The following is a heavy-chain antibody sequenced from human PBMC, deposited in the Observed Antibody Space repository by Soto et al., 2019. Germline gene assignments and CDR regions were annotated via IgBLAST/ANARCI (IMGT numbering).Heavy chain of an antibody. CDR3: ARDRECSGGTCYNYFGC. V-gene: IGHV4-31*03. J-gene: IGHJ4*02. Sequence: PSETLSLTCTVSGGSISSGGYYWSWIRQHPGRGLEWIGYIYYSGSTYYNPSLKSRVTISVDTSKNQFSLQLSPVTTADTAVYYCARDRECSGGTCYNYFGCWGQGARGTVSS. CDR1: GGSISSGGYY. CDR2: IYYSGST. D-gene: IGHD2-15*01.